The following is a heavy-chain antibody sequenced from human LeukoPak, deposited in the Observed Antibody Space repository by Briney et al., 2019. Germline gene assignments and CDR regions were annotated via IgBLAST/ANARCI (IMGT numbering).Heavy chain of an antibody. CDR2: FYYSGST. J-gene: IGHJ6*03. CDR1: GGSITSSSYY. CDR3: ASPAMAFIDQGRYNYYYYMDV. V-gene: IGHV4-39*07. D-gene: IGHD5-18*01. Sequence: PSETLSLTCTVSGGSITSSSYYWGWIRQPPGKGLQWIGSFYYSGSTYYNPSLKSRVTISVDTSKNQFSLKLSSVTAADTAVYYCASPAMAFIDQGRYNYYYYMDVWGKGTTVTVSS.